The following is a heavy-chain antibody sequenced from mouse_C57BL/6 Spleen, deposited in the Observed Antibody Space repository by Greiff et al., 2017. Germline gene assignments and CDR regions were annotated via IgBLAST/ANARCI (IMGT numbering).Heavy chain of an antibody. D-gene: IGHD1-1*01. Sequence: VKLQESGPGLVAPSQSLSITCTVSGFSLTSYGVHWVRQPPGKGLEWLVVIWSDGSTTYNSALKSRLNISKDNSQSQVFLKMNSLQTDDTAMYYCARHYYGSSWYFDVWGTGTTVTVSS. J-gene: IGHJ1*03. V-gene: IGHV2-6-1*01. CDR2: IWSDGST. CDR1: GFSLTSYG. CDR3: ARHYYGSSWYFDV.